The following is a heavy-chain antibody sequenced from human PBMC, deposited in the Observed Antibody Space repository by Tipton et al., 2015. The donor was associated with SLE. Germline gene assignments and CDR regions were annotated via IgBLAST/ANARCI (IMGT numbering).Heavy chain of an antibody. CDR3: AREDDYSNYFDY. Sequence: TLSLTCTVSGGSISSGSYYWSWIRQPAGKGLEWIGYIYYSGSTNYNPSLKSRVTISVDTSKNQFSLKLSSVTAADTAVYYCAREDDYSNYFDYWGQGTLVTVSS. D-gene: IGHD4-11*01. V-gene: IGHV4-61*10. CDR2: IYYSGST. CDR1: GGSISSGSYY. J-gene: IGHJ4*02.